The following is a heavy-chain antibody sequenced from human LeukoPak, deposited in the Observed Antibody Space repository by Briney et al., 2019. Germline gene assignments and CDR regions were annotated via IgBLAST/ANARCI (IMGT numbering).Heavy chain of an antibody. Sequence: PAVSLTRNCAASGFTFSASARHWLRQAYGQGLEGVGSIRSKANNYAPAFAASVKSRSTISTDESNNPAYLQMNSVKTEDTAVYYCTRPTRGVVPAALGGYYYYMDVWGKGTTVTVSS. V-gene: IGHV3-73*01. CDR2: IRSKANNYAP. D-gene: IGHD2-2*01. J-gene: IGHJ6*03. CDR1: GFTFSASA. CDR3: TRPTRGVVPAALGGYYYYMDV.